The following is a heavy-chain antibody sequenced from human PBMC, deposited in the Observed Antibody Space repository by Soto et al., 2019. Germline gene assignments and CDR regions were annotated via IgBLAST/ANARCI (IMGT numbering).Heavy chain of an antibody. Sequence: GGSLRLSCAASGFTFSSYGMHWVRQAPGKGLEWVAVIWYDGSNKYYADSVKGRFTISRDNSKNTLYLQMNSLRAEDTAVYYCARDSPYYYDSSGYYFDYWGQGTLVTSPQ. V-gene: IGHV3-33*01. J-gene: IGHJ4*02. D-gene: IGHD3-22*01. CDR1: GFTFSSYG. CDR2: IWYDGSNK. CDR3: ARDSPYYYDSSGYYFDY.